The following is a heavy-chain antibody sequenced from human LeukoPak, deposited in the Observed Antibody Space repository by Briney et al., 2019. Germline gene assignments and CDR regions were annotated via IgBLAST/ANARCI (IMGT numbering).Heavy chain of an antibody. Sequence: SETLSLTCTVSGGSISSYDWSWIRQPPGKGLEWIGYIYYSGSTNYNPSLKSRVTISVDTSKNQFSLKLSPVTAADTAAYYCARDLRGYNYGSGYYYYMDVWGKGTTVTVSS. CDR2: IYYSGST. CDR3: ARDLRGYNYGSGYYYYMDV. J-gene: IGHJ6*03. V-gene: IGHV4-59*01. D-gene: IGHD5-18*01. CDR1: GGSISSYD.